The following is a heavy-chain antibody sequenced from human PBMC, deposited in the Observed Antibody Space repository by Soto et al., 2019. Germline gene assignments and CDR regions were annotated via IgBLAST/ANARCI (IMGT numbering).Heavy chain of an antibody. Sequence: QVQLVESGGGVVQPGRSLRLSCAASGFTFSSYGMHWVRQAPGKGLEWVAVISYDGSNKYYADSVKGRFTISRDNSKNTLYLQMNSLRAEDTAVYYCAKSVDTDSFDYWGQGTLVTVSS. V-gene: IGHV3-30*18. J-gene: IGHJ4*02. CDR1: GFTFSSYG. D-gene: IGHD5-18*01. CDR2: ISYDGSNK. CDR3: AKSVDTDSFDY.